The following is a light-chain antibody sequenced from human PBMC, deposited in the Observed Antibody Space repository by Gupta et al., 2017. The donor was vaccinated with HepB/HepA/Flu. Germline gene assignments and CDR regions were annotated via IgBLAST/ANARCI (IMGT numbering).Light chain of an antibody. Sequence: DIQMTKSPSSLSASVGDRVTITCRASQSISSYLNWYQQKPGKAPKLLIYDASRLESGVPSRFSGSGSGTDFTLTISSLQHEDFSTYYCQQSYSTPPTFGQGTKVEIK. CDR1: QSISSY. V-gene: IGKV1-39*01. J-gene: IGKJ1*01. CDR3: QQSYSTPPT. CDR2: DAS.